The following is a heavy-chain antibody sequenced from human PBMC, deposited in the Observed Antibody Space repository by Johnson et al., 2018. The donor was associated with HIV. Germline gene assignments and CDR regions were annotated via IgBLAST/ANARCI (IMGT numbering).Heavy chain of an antibody. J-gene: IGHJ3*01. CDR3: VKHYAPMVPYDAFDL. CDR2: LSNGGFST. V-gene: IGHV3-23*04. CDR1: GFTFDDYG. Sequence: VQLVESGGGVVRPGGSLRLSCAASGFTFDDYGMSWVRQAPGKGLEWVSTLSNGGFSTYYAASVEGRFPISRDNSKNTLYLQMNSLRAEDTAVYFCVKHYAPMVPYDAFDLWGQGTRVTVSS. D-gene: IGHD3-10*01.